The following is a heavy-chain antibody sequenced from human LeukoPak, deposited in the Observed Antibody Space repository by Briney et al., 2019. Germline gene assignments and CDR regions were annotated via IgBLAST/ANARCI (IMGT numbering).Heavy chain of an antibody. CDR3: ALTAAVFDYSYYYGMDV. J-gene: IGHJ6*02. CDR1: GFTFNSYG. CDR2: IWYDGSNK. Sequence: GGSLRLSCAASGFTFNSYGMHWVRQAPGKGLEWVAVIWYDGSNKYYADSVKGRFTISRDNSKTSSYLQMNSLRAEDTAVYYCALTAAVFDYSYYYGMDVWGQGTAVTVSS. V-gene: IGHV3-33*01. D-gene: IGHD6-13*01.